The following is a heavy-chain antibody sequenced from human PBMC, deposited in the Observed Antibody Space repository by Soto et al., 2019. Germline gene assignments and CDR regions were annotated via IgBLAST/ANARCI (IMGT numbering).Heavy chain of an antibody. CDR3: ARHYPIGNNWNFFDY. J-gene: IGHJ4*02. CDR1: NGSISSGRYY. V-gene: IGHV4-61*01. Sequence: SETLSLTCTVSNGSISSGRYYWTWIRQHPGKGLEWIGYIFNTGSTNYNPSLQSRVTISVDTSKNQFSLKLSSVTATDTAVYYCARHYPIGNNWNFFDYWGQGTLVTVPQ. CDR2: IFNTGST. D-gene: IGHD1-1*01.